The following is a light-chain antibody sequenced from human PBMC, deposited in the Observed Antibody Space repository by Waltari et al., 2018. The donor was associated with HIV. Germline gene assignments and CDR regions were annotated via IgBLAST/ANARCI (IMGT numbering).Light chain of an antibody. V-gene: IGLV2-23*02. CDR2: DVN. J-gene: IGLJ2*01. CDR1: SRDIWSYTL. CDR3: CSYAGSPTFVI. Sequence: QSALTPPASVSGPLGQSLTISCTGTSRDIWSYTLVSWYQQYPGKAPKVIIYDVNKWPSGVSHRFSGCKAANTASLTISGLQAEDEADYYCCSYAGSPTFVIFGGGTKVTVL.